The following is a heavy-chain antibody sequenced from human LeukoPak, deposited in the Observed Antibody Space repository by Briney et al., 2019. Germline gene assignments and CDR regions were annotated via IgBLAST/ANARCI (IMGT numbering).Heavy chain of an antibody. CDR1: GFTFSSYW. V-gene: IGHV3-7*01. D-gene: IGHD3-22*01. J-gene: IGHJ4*02. CDR2: IKQDGSEK. Sequence: GGSLRLSCAASGFTFSSYWMSWVRKAPGKGLEWVANIKQDGSEKYYVDSVKGRFTISRDNAKNSLYLQMNSLRAEDTAVYYCASGRGYYLLDYWGQGTLVTVSS. CDR3: ASGRGYYLLDY.